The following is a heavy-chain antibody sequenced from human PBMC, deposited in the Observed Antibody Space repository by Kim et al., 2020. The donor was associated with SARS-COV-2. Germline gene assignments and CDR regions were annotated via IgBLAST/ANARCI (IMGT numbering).Heavy chain of an antibody. Sequence: SETLSLTCTVSGGSLSSSSYYWGWIRQPPGKGLEWIGTAYYIGNTYYNPSLKSRVTISVDTSKNQFSLKLGSVTAEDTAVYYCARPQRYSSVCDVAFYY. CDR3: ARPQRYSSVCDVAFYY. D-gene: IGHD6-19*01. CDR1: GGSLSSSSYY. J-gene: IGHJ6*01. V-gene: IGHV4-39*01. CDR2: AYYIGNT.